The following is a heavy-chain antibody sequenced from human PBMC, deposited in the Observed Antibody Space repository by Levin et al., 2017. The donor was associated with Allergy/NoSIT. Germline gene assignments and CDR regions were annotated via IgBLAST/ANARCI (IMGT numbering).Heavy chain of an antibody. V-gene: IGHV4-61*01. CDR3: ARGPPGPPPLGATQFDY. D-gene: IGHD1-26*01. CDR2: IYYSGST. Sequence: SETLSLTCTVSGGSVSSGSYYWSWIRQPPGKGLEWIGYIYYSGSTNYNPSLKSRVTITVDTSKNQFSLKLSCVTAADTAVYYCARGPPGPPPLGATQFDYWGQGTLVTVSS. CDR1: GGSVSSGSYY. J-gene: IGHJ4*02.